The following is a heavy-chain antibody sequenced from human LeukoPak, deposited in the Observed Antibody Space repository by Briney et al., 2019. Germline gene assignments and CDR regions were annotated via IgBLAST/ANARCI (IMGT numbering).Heavy chain of an antibody. CDR3: ARGPRAYRFGELLRFYYFDY. CDR2: INPNSGGT. D-gene: IGHD3-10*01. V-gene: IGHV1-2*02. J-gene: IGHJ4*02. CDR1: GYTFTGYY. Sequence: ASVKVSCKASGYTFTGYYMHWVRQAPGQGLEWMGWINPNSGGTNYAQKFQGRVTISVDTSKNQFSLKLSSVTAADTAVYYCARGPRAYRFGELLRFYYFDYWGQGTLVTVSS.